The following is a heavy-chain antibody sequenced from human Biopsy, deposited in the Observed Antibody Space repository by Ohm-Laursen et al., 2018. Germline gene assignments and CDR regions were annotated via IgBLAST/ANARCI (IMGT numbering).Heavy chain of an antibody. CDR1: GFSLNTRGMS. Sequence: TQTLTLTGTLSGFSLNTRGMSVPWIRQPPGKALEWPARIDWDDAKFYNGSPKNRLIISKDTSEKHAVLTLSDVEPVDTATYYCARIPILVVPAAIVYRHRRHLQGLDVWGQGTTVIVSS. D-gene: IGHD2-2*02. CDR2: IDWDDAK. J-gene: IGHJ6*02. CDR3: ARIPILVVPAAIVYRHRRHLQGLDV. V-gene: IGHV2-70*16.